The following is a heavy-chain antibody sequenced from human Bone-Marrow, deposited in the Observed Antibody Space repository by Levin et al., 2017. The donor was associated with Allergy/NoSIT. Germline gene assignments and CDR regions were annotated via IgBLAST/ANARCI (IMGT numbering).Heavy chain of an antibody. J-gene: IGHJ6*02. Sequence: PGGSLRLSCAASGILFSSYDMNWVRQAPGKGLEWVSSISAGGNYIYYADAVKGRFTISRDNAKNSLLLQRNSLRAEDTAVYYCASWAMYHYDRSAFYSFYYALAVWGHGTTVTVSS. D-gene: IGHD3-22*01. CDR3: ASWAMYHYDRSAFYSFYYALAV. CDR1: GILFSSYD. V-gene: IGHV3-21*01. CDR2: ISAGGNYI.